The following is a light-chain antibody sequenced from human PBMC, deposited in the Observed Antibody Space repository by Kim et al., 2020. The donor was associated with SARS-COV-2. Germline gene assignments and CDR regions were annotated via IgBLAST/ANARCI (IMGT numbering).Light chain of an antibody. V-gene: IGKV3-20*01. CDR2: GAS. CDR1: QSVGSSN. J-gene: IGKJ2*01. Sequence: EIVLTQSPGTLSLSLGQRATLSCGASQSVGSSNLAWYQQKRGQAPRLLIYGASSRATGIPDRFSGGGSGTDFTLTISRVEPEDFAVYYCQQFGSSPRTFGQGTKLEIK. CDR3: QQFGSSPRT.